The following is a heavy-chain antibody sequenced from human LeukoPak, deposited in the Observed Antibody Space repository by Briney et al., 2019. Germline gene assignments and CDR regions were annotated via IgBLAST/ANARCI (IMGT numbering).Heavy chain of an antibody. CDR3: ASRLQSGSPWYFDF. V-gene: IGHV1-58*02. CDR2: IVVGSGNT. J-gene: IGHJ4*02. D-gene: IGHD1-26*01. CDR1: GFTFTSSA. Sequence: SVKVSCKASGFTFTSSAMQWVRQARGQRLEWIGWIVVGSGNTNYAQKFQERVTITRDMSTSTAYMELSSLRSEDTAVYYCASRLQSGSPWYFDFWGQGTLVTVSS.